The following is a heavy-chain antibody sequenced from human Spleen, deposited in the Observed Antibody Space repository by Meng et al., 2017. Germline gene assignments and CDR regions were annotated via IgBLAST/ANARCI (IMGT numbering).Heavy chain of an antibody. Sequence: QIQLVQSGGELRRPGASVRVACEASGYTLTNYGYTFTSNGITWVRQAPGQRLEWMGYINAGNGYTKYSQKFQGRVTFTSDSSATAAYMELSSLRSEDTAMYYCAREPFGGIIGHWGQGTLVTVSS. D-gene: IGHD3-16*02. CDR3: AREPFGGIIGH. V-gene: IGHV1-3*01. CDR2: INAGNGYT. CDR1: GYTLTNYGYTFTSNG. J-gene: IGHJ4*02.